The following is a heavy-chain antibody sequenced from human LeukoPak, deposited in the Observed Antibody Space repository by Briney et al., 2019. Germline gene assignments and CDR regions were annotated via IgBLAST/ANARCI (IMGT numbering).Heavy chain of an antibody. CDR1: GYSFTSYW. J-gene: IGHJ3*02. CDR3: ASPTYSSSWKTAFDI. D-gene: IGHD6-13*01. CDR2: IYPGDSDT. V-gene: IGHV5-51*01. Sequence: KAGESLKISCKASGYSFTSYWIGWLRQMPGKGLEWMGIIYPGDSDTRYSPSFEGQVTISADKSISTAFLQWSSLKASDTAMYYCASPTYSSSWKTAFDIWGQGTVVTVSS.